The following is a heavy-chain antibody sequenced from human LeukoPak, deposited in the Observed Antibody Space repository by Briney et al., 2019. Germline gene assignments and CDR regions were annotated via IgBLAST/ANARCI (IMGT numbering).Heavy chain of an antibody. J-gene: IGHJ3*02. CDR3: ARDQDYDILTGYYEPAFDI. D-gene: IGHD3-9*01. CDR1: GGSISSYY. CDR2: IYYTGST. V-gene: IGHV4-59*01. Sequence: SETLSLTCTVSGGSISSYYWSWIRQPPGKGLEWIGYIYYTGSTNYNPSLKSRVTISLDTSKNQFSLRLSSVTAADTAVYYCARDQDYDILTGYYEPAFDIWGQGTMVTVSS.